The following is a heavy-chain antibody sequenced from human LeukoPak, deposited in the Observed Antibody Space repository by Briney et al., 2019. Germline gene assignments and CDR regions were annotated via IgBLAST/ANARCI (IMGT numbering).Heavy chain of an antibody. CDR3: ARERGGYSGYDHYYYYYGMDV. J-gene: IGHJ6*02. CDR2: IKQDGSEK. Sequence: GGSLRLSCAASGFTFSSYRMSWVRQAPGKGLEWVANIKQDGSEKYYVDSVKGRFTISRDNAKNSLYLQMNSLRAEDTAVYYCARERGGYSGYDHYYYYYGMDVWGQGTTVTVSS. V-gene: IGHV3-7*01. D-gene: IGHD5-12*01. CDR1: GFTFSSYR.